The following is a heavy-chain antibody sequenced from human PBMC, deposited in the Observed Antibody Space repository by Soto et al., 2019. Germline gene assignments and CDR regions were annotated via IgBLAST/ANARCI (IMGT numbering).Heavy chain of an antibody. J-gene: IGHJ5*02. CDR2: MYHSGST. Sequence: SETLSLTCAVSGGSISSGGYSWSWIRQPPGKGLEWIGYMYHSGSTYYNPSLKSRVTISIDRSKNQFSLKLSSVTAADTAVYYCARDQVPAALLRWFDPWGQGTLVTVSS. V-gene: IGHV4-30-2*01. D-gene: IGHD2-2*01. CDR3: ARDQVPAALLRWFDP. CDR1: GGSISSGGYS.